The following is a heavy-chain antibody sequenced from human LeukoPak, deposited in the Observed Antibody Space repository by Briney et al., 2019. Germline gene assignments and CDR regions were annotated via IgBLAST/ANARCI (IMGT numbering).Heavy chain of an antibody. CDR3: ARGGDGSGSYNWFDP. V-gene: IGHV5-51*01. CDR1: GYSFTSYW. CDR2: IYPGDSDA. Sequence: HGESLKISCKGSGYSFTSYWIGWVRHMPGKGLEWMGIIYPGDSDARYSPSFQGQVTISADKSISTAYLQWSSLKASDTAMYYCARGGDGSGSYNWFDPWGQGTLVTVSS. J-gene: IGHJ5*02. D-gene: IGHD3-10*01.